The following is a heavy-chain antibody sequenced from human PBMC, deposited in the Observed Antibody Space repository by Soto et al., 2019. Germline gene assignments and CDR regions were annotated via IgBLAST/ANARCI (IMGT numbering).Heavy chain of an antibody. V-gene: IGHV3-7*03. CDR1: GFTFSSYW. CDR2: IKQDGSEK. J-gene: IGHJ5*02. Sequence: GGSLRLSCAASGFTFSSYWMSWVRQAPGKGLEWVANIKQDGSEKYYVDSVKGRFTISRDNARNSLYLQMNSLRAEDTAVYYCARERGRYSYGYGSNWFDPWGQGPLVTLSS. CDR3: ARERGRYSYGYGSNWFDP. D-gene: IGHD5-18*01.